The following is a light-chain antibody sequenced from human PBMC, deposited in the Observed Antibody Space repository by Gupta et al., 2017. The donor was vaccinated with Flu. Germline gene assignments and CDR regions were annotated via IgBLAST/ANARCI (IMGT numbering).Light chain of an antibody. CDR2: SNN. CDR3: AAWDDRLNAYV. V-gene: IGLV1-44*01. J-gene: IGLJ1*01. CDR1: SSNIGSNT. Sequence: QSVLTPPPSASGTPGQRVTISCSGSSSNIGSNTVNWYHQVPGRAPTLLIYSNNQWPSGVPDRFSGSKSGTSASLAISGLQSEDEADYYCAAWDDRLNAYVFGSGTKVTVL.